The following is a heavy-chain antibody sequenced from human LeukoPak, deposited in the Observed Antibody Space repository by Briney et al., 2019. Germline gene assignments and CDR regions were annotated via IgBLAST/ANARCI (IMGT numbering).Heavy chain of an antibody. V-gene: IGHV3-21*01. CDR1: GFTFSSYS. D-gene: IGHD6-19*01. Sequence: SGGSLRLSCAASGFTFSSYSMNWVRQAPGKGLEWVSSISSSSSYIYYADSVKGRFTISRDNAKNSLYLQMNSLRAEDTAVYYCARALYSSGDGRPRGLVPGYWGQGTLVTVSS. CDR2: ISSSSSYI. CDR3: ARALYSSGDGRPRGLVPGY. J-gene: IGHJ4*02.